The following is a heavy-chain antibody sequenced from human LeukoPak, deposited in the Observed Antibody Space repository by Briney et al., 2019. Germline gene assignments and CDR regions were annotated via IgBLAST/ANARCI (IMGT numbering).Heavy chain of an antibody. D-gene: IGHD3-22*01. CDR1: GLAFSSYE. CDR3: AKGGTKWLLSYFDY. J-gene: IGHJ4*02. V-gene: IGHV3-48*03. Sequence: PGGSLRLSCAASGLAFSSYEMNWVRQAPGKGLEWVSYISTSGSTIHYADSVKGRFTISRDNSKNTLYLQMNSLRAEDTAVYYCAKGGTKWLLSYFDYWGQGTLVTVSS. CDR2: ISTSGSTI.